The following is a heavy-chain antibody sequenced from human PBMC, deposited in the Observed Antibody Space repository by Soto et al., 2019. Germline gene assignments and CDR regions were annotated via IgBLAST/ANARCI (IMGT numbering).Heavy chain of an antibody. CDR1: GFTFSSYG. CDR3: ARGDYYDTSGPFSDAFDI. CDR2: ISYDGSNK. J-gene: IGHJ3*02. Sequence: PGGSLRLSCAASGFTFSSYGMHWVRQAPGKGLEWVVGISYDGSNKNYGDSAKGRFTISRDNSKNTLYLQMDSLRAEDTAVYYCARGDYYDTSGPFSDAFDIWGQGTMVTVSS. D-gene: IGHD3-22*01. V-gene: IGHV3-30*03.